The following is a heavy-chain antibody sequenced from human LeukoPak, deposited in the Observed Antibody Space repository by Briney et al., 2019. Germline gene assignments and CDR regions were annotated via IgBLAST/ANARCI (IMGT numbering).Heavy chain of an antibody. J-gene: IGHJ5*02. Sequence: PSETLSLTCTVSGGSISSSSYYWGWIPQPPGKGLEWIGSIYYSGSTYYNPSLKSRVTISVDTSKNQFSLKLSSVTAADTAVYYCARAVLRYTNWFDPWGQGTLVTVSS. CDR3: ARAVLRYTNWFDP. CDR2: IYYSGST. D-gene: IGHD3-9*01. V-gene: IGHV4-39*07. CDR1: GGSISSSSYY.